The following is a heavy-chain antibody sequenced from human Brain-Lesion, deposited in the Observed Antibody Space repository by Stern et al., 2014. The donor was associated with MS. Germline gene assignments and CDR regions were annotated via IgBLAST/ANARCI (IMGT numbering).Heavy chain of an antibody. CDR3: ARDQRGITIFGVVTDYYYLGMDV. CDR2: INPNTGGT. V-gene: IGHV1-2*02. J-gene: IGHJ6*02. CDR1: GYIFTGYY. D-gene: IGHD3-3*01. Sequence: VQLVESGAEVKKPGASGKVSCKTYGYIFTGYYIHWVRQAPGQGLEWMAWINPNTGGTKYAQKFQGRVTMSRDTSISTAYVELSSLTSDDTAVYYCARDQRGITIFGVVTDYYYLGMDVWGQGTTVTVSS.